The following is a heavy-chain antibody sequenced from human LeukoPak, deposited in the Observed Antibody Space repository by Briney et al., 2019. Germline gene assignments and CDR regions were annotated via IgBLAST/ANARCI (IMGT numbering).Heavy chain of an antibody. CDR1: GDSVSSNSAT. D-gene: IGHD7-27*01. CDR2: PYYRSKWLN. Sequence: SQTLSLTCAISGDSVSSNSATWNWIRQSPSRGLEWLGRPYYRSKWLNDYAPSVKSRIIVNADTSKNQFSLQLKSVTPEDTAVYFCARDSALGLDVFDIWGQGTMVTVSS. CDR3: ARDSALGLDVFDI. V-gene: IGHV6-1*01. J-gene: IGHJ3*02.